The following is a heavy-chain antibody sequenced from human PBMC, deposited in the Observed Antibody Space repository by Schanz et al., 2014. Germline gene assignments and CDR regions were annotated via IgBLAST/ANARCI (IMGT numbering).Heavy chain of an antibody. J-gene: IGHJ4*02. D-gene: IGHD1-26*01. CDR2: ISAYNGNT. Sequence: QVQLVQSGAEVKKPGASVKVSCKASGYTFTSYGINWVRQAPGQGLEWMGWISAYNGNTNYAQKLQGRVTMTADTSTSTVYMELRSLTSDDSAVYYCARDRDQWDGNYLDYWGQGTLVTVSS. V-gene: IGHV1-18*01. CDR1: GYTFTSYG. CDR3: ARDRDQWDGNYLDY.